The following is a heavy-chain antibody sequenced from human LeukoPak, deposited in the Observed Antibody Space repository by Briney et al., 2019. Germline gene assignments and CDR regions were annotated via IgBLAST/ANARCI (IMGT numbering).Heavy chain of an antibody. J-gene: IGHJ6*03. CDR3: ARGRPWLVTIYYMDV. D-gene: IGHD6-19*01. CDR2: ISSSSSYI. Sequence: GGSLRLSCAASGFTFGSYSMNWVRQAPGKGLEWVSSISSSSSYIYYADSVKGRFTISRDNAKNSLYLQMNSLRAEDTAVYYCARGRPWLVTIYYMDVWGKGTTVTVSS. CDR1: GFTFGSYS. V-gene: IGHV3-21*01.